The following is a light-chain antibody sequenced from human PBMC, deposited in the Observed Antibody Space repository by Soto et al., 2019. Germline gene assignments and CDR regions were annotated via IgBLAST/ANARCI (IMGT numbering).Light chain of an antibody. J-gene: IGLJ1*01. V-gene: IGLV2-23*02. CDR2: EVS. CDR3: CSYAGSSILV. CDR1: SSDVGSYNL. Sequence: QSALTQPASVSGSPGQSITISCTGTSSDVGSYNLVSWYQQHPGKAPKLMIYEVSKRPSGVSNRCSGSKSGNTASLTISGLQAEDEADYYCCSYAGSSILVFGTGTKVTVL.